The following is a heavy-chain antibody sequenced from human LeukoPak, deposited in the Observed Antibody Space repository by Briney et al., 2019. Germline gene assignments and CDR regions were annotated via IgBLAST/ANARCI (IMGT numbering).Heavy chain of an antibody. J-gene: IGHJ3*02. Sequence: GSLRLSCAASGFTFRIYGMHWVRQAPGKGLEWVAFIRYDGSNKYYADSVKGRFTISRDNSKNTMYLQMNSLRAEDTAVYYCAKGAYFDWLIPDAFDIWGQGTMVTVSS. V-gene: IGHV3-30*02. CDR3: AKGAYFDWLIPDAFDI. D-gene: IGHD3-9*01. CDR1: GFTFRIYG. CDR2: IRYDGSNK.